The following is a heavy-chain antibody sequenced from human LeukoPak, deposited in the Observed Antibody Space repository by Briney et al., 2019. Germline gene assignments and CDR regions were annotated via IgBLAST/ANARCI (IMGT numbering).Heavy chain of an antibody. D-gene: IGHD1-20*01. CDR3: ARARVTGTGGYYFDY. V-gene: IGHV3-20*04. CDR2: INWNGGST. Sequence: GGSLRLSCAASGLTFDEYGMSWVRQAPGKGLEWASGINWNGGSTGYADSVKGRFSISRDNAKNSLYLQMNSLRAEDTALYYCARARVTGTGGYYFDYWGQGTLVTVSS. CDR1: GLTFDEYG. J-gene: IGHJ4*02.